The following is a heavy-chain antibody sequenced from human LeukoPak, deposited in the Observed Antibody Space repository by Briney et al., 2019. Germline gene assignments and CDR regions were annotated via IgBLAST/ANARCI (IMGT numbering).Heavy chain of an antibody. D-gene: IGHD6-13*01. J-gene: IGHJ6*02. CDR2: ISYDGSNK. Sequence: QPGRSLRLSCAASGFTFSSYGMHWVRQAPGKGLEWVAVISYDGSNKYYADSVKGRFTISRDNSKNTLYLQMNSLRAEDTAVYYCAKGGSSWYNYYGMDVWGQGTTVTVSS. V-gene: IGHV3-30*18. CDR3: AKGGSSWYNYYGMDV. CDR1: GFTFSSYG.